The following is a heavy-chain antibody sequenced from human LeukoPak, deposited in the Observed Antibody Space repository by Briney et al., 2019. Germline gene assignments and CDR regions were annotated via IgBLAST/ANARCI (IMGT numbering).Heavy chain of an antibody. CDR3: TSNYGDCSRGDCYSLYY. V-gene: IGHV3-15*01. D-gene: IGHD2-21*02. CDR1: GFTFSNAW. CDR2: IKSKTDGGTT. Sequence: KPGRSLRLSCAASGFTFSNAWMSWVRQAPGKGLEWVGRIKSKTDGGTTDYAAPVKGRFTISRDDSKNTPYLQMNSLKTEDTAVYYCTSNYGDCSRGDCYSLYYWGQGTLVTVSS. J-gene: IGHJ4*02.